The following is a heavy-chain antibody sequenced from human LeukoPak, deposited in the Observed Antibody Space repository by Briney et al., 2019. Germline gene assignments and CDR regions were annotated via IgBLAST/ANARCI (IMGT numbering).Heavy chain of an antibody. D-gene: IGHD6-13*01. CDR1: GFTVSSNY. V-gene: IGHV3-9*01. J-gene: IGHJ3*02. CDR3: AKDIDPVWGSSWYDDAFDI. CDR2: ISWNSGSI. Sequence: GGSLRLSCAASGFTVSSNYMSWVRQAPGKGLEWVSGISWNSGSIGYADSVKGRFTISRDNAKNSLYLQMNSLRAEDTALYYCAKDIDPVWGSSWYDDAFDIWGQGTMVTVSS.